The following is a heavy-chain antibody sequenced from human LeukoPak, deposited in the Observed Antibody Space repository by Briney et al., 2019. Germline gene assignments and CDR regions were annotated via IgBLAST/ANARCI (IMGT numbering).Heavy chain of an antibody. V-gene: IGHV4-39*07. Sequence: PSETLSLTCIVSGGSISSSSYYWGWVRQPPGQGLEWVASIYYTGRNFYNPSLKSRVTISIDTSKNQFSLRLSSVTAADTAVYFCARDLHSDSTMDIWGQGTLVTVSS. CDR3: ARDLHSDSTMDI. J-gene: IGHJ3*02. CDR1: GGSISSSSYY. CDR2: IYYTGRN. D-gene: IGHD2/OR15-2a*01.